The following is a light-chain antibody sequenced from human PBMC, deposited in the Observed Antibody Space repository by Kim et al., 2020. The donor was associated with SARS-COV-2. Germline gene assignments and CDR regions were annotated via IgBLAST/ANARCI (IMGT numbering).Light chain of an antibody. CDR2: GAS. CDR1: QTVDTSY. CDR3: QQWRTSPYT. Sequence: APGERATLSCRASQTVDTSYFAWYQQRLGQAPRLLIYGASTRATGIPDRFRGSGSGTDFTLTISRLEPEDFAIYYCQQWRTSPYTFGQGTKLEI. V-gene: IGKV3-20*01. J-gene: IGKJ2*01.